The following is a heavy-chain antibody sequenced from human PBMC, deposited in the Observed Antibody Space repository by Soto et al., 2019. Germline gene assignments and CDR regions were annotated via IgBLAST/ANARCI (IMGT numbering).Heavy chain of an antibody. CDR2: IYYSGST. J-gene: IGHJ4*02. D-gene: IGHD3-22*01. V-gene: IGHV4-61*01. Sequence: QVQLQESGPGLVKPSETLSLTCTVSGGSVSSGSYYWSWIRQPPGKGLEWIGYIYYSGSTNYNPALHSRVTISVDTSMNQFSLKLSSVTAADTAVYYCARAFEYYYDSSGYYPFDYWGQGTLVTVSS. CDR3: ARAFEYYYDSSGYYPFDY. CDR1: GGSVSSGSYY.